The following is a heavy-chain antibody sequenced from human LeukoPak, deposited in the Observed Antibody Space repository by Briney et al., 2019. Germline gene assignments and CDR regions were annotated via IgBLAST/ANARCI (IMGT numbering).Heavy chain of an antibody. V-gene: IGHV3-23*01. CDR2: ISGSGGST. CDR3: ARDDSSGYYYATNAFDI. Sequence: PGGSLRLSCAASGFTFSSYGMSWVRQAPGKGLEWVSAISGSGGSTYYADSVEGRFIISRDNSKNTLYLQMNSLRAEDTAVYYCARDDSSGYYYATNAFDIWGQGTMVTVSS. CDR1: GFTFSSYG. J-gene: IGHJ3*02. D-gene: IGHD3-22*01.